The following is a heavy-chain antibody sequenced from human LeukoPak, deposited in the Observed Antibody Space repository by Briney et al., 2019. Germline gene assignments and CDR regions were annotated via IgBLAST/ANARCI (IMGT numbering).Heavy chain of an antibody. CDR2: ISAYNGNT. J-gene: IGHJ5*02. Sequence: ASVKVSCKASGYTFTSYGISWVRQAPGQGLEWMGWISAYNGNTNYAQKLQGRVTMTTDTSTSTAYMELRSLRSDDTAVYYCARRRGYSSGWYVDGWFDPWGQGTLVTVSS. V-gene: IGHV1-18*01. D-gene: IGHD6-19*01. CDR3: ARRRGYSSGWYVDGWFDP. CDR1: GYTFTSYG.